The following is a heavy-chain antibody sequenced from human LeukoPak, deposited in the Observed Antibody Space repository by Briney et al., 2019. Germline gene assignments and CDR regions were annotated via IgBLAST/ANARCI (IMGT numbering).Heavy chain of an antibody. CDR2: ISYDGSNK. CDR3: AGDSGWNLDY. Sequence: PGGSLRLSCAASGSTFSSYAMHWVRQAPGKGLEWVAVISYDGSNKYYADSVKGRFTISRDNSKNTLYLQMNSLRAEDTAVYYCAGDSGWNLDYWGQGTLVTVSS. D-gene: IGHD1-1*01. V-gene: IGHV3-30-3*01. J-gene: IGHJ4*02. CDR1: GSTFSSYA.